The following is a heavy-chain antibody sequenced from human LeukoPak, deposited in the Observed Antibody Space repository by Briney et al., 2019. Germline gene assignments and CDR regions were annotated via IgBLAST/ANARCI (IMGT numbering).Heavy chain of an antibody. J-gene: IGHJ1*01. CDR1: GYSISSGYY. Sequence: SETLSLTCTVSGYSISSGYYWGWIRQPPGKGLEWIGSIYHSGSTYYNPSLKSRVTISVDTSKNQFSLKLSSVTAADTAVYYCARASYDSSDYEYFQHWGQGTLVTVSS. CDR3: ARASYDSSDYEYFQH. D-gene: IGHD3-22*01. V-gene: IGHV4-38-2*02. CDR2: IYHSGST.